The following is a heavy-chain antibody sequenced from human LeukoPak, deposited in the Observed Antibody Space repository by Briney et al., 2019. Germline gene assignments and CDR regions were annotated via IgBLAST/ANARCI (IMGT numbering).Heavy chain of an antibody. CDR1: GFTFSNAW. Sequence: GGSLRLSCAASGFTFSNAWMSWVRQAPGKGLEWVGRIKSKTDGGTTDYAAPVKGRFTISRDDSKNTLYLQMNSLKTEDTAVYYCTTGDILTDFNFDYWGQGTLVTVSS. J-gene: IGHJ4*02. CDR2: IKSKTDGGTT. V-gene: IGHV3-15*01. CDR3: TTGDILTDFNFDY. D-gene: IGHD3-9*01.